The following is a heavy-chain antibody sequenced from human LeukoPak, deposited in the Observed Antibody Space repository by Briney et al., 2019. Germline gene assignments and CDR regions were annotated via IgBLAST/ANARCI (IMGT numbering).Heavy chain of an antibody. D-gene: IGHD3-3*01. CDR2: IYNGGST. V-gene: IGHV4-39*07. CDR3: AREIFGARAFQY. CDR1: SGSISSSSYY. Sequence: PSETLSLTYDVSSGSISSSSYYWGWIRQPPGKGLEWIGSIYNGGSTSYNPSLESRLTVSMDKSKNSFSLRLTSVTAADTAVYYCAREIFGARAFQYWGQGILVTVSS. J-gene: IGHJ4*02.